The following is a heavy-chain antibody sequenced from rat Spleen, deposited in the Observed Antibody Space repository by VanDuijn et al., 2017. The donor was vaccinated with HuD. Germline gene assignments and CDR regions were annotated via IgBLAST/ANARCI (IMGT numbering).Heavy chain of an antibody. J-gene: IGHJ4*01. Sequence: EVQLVESGGGQVQPGRSLKLSCVASGFTFNNYWMTWIRQAPGKGLEWVASITNTGGSTYSPDSVKGRFFLSRDNAKRTLSLQMNILRSEDTATYYCTRAMYTTDYYYAKGYYVMDAWGQGASVTVSS. CDR3: TRAMYTTDYYYAKGYYVMDA. CDR2: ITNTGGST. D-gene: IGHD1-6*01. CDR1: GFTFNNYW. V-gene: IGHV5-31*01.